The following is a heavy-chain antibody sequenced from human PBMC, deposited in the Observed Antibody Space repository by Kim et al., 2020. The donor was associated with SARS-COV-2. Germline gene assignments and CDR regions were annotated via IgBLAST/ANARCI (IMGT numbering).Heavy chain of an antibody. CDR2: IIPIFGTA. J-gene: IGHJ6*02. CDR1: GGTFSSYA. D-gene: IGHD3-10*01. V-gene: IGHV1-69*13. Sequence: SVKVSCKASGGTFSSYAISWVRQAPGQGLEWMGGIIPIFGTANYVQKFQGRVTITADESTSTAYMELSSLRSEDTAVYYCARDFQWFGELQSSMDVWGQGTTVTVSS. CDR3: ARDFQWFGELQSSMDV.